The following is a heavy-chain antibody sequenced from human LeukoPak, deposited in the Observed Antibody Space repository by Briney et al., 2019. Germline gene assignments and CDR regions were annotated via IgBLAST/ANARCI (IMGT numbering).Heavy chain of an antibody. D-gene: IGHD2-21*01. V-gene: IGHV3-23*01. CDR2: ISGSGGST. CDR3: AKDLRGIPFNYFDY. J-gene: IGHJ4*02. CDR1: GFTFSSNA. Sequence: PGGSLRLSCAASGFTFSSNAMSWVRQAPGKGLEWVSAISGSGGSTYYADSVKGRFTISRDNSKNTLYLQMNSLSAEDTAVYYCAKDLRGIPFNYFDYWGQGILVTVSS.